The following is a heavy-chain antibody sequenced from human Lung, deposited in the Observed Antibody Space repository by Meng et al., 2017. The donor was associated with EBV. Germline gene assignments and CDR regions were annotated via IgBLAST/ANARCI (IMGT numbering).Heavy chain of an antibody. J-gene: IGHJ4*02. CDR2: IYYSGST. Sequence: VQLQESGPGLFTPSQTLSLPCTVSGGSICSGGHYLSWIRQHPGKSLEWIGYIYYSGSTYYNPSLKSLVSISVDTSNNQFSLKLSSVTAADTAVYYCARAVDTGYFDYWGQGTLVTVSS. CDR1: GGSICSGGHY. V-gene: IGHV4-31*01. CDR3: ARAVDTGYFDY. D-gene: IGHD5-18*01.